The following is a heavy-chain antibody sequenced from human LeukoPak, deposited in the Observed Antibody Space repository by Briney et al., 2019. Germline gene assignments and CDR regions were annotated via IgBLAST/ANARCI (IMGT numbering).Heavy chain of an antibody. V-gene: IGHV3-7*01. CDR1: GFTFSIYW. CDR2: IKQSGSEK. D-gene: IGHD5-24*01. Sequence: GGSLRLSCTVSGFTFSIYWMSWVRQAPGKGLEWVAKIKQSGSEKDYVDSVKGRFTISGDNDKNSLYLQMTNLRAEDAAVYYCAKSQSRDGYQYYFDYWGQGTLVTVSS. CDR3: AKSQSRDGYQYYFDY. J-gene: IGHJ4*02.